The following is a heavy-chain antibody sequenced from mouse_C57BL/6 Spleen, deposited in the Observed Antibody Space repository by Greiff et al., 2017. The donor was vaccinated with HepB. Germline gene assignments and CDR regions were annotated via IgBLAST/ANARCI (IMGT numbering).Heavy chain of an antibody. CDR2: IDPANGNT. CDR3: ARGDGYPPYAMDY. CDR1: GFNIKNTY. V-gene: IGHV14-3*01. Sequence: EVKLQESVAELVRPGASVKLSCTASGFNIKNTYMHWVKQRPEQGLEWIGRIDPANGNTKYAPKFQGKATITADTSSNTAYLQLSSLTSEDTAIYYCARGDGYPPYAMDYWGQGTSVTVSS. D-gene: IGHD2-3*01. J-gene: IGHJ4*01.